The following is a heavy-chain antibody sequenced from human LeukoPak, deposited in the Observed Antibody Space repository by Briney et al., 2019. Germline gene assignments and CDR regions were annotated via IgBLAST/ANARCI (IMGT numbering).Heavy chain of an antibody. CDR1: GGSITRDY. V-gene: IGHV4-59*04. D-gene: IGHD3-9*01. CDR2: IYYSGST. Sequence: PSETLSLTCAVSGGSITRDYRSWIRQPPGKGLEWIGYIYYSGSTYYNPSLKSRVTISVDTSKNQISLKLSSVTAAETAVYYCARHVLRSFDWSHFDYWGQGTLVTVSS. J-gene: IGHJ4*02. CDR3: ARHVLRSFDWSHFDY.